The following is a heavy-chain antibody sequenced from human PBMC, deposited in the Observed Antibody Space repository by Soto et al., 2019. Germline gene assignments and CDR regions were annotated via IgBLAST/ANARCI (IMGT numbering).Heavy chain of an antibody. J-gene: IGHJ4*02. CDR1: GGSFSGYY. D-gene: IGHD3-16*02. CDR2: INHSGST. Sequence: SETLSLTCAVYGGSFSGYYWSWIRQPPGKGLEWIGEINHSGSTNYNPSLKSRVTISVDTSKNQFSLKLSSVTAADTAVYYPARARSVYVWGSYRSPVHFDYGGQGTLATVSS. V-gene: IGHV4-34*01. CDR3: ARARSVYVWGSYRSPVHFDY.